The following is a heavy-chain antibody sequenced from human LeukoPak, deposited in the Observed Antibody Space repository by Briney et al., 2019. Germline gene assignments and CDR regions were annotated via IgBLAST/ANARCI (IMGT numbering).Heavy chain of an antibody. J-gene: IGHJ4*02. CDR3: ARSYYDSSGPADY. V-gene: IGHV3-48*04. CDR1: GFTFSSYS. CDR2: ISSSSSTI. Sequence: GGSLRLSCAASGFTFSSYSMNWVRQAPGKGLEWVSYISSSSSTIYYADSVKGRFTISRDNAKNSLYLQMNSLRAEDTALYHCARSYYDSSGPADYWGQGTLVTVSS. D-gene: IGHD3-22*01.